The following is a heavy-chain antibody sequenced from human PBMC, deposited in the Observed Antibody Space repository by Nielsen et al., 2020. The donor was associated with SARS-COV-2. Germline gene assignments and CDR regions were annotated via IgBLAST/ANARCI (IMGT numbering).Heavy chain of an antibody. V-gene: IGHV1-69*04. CDR3: ARDFYSYGYGIYFVYYGMDV. CDR1: EGTFSSYA. Sequence: SVKVSCKASEGTFSSYAISWVRQAPGQGLEWMGRIIPILGIANYAQKFQGRVTITADKSTSTAYMELSSLRSEDTAVYYCARDFYSYGYGIYFVYYGMDVWGQGTTVTVSS. D-gene: IGHD5-18*01. J-gene: IGHJ6*02. CDR2: IIPILGIA.